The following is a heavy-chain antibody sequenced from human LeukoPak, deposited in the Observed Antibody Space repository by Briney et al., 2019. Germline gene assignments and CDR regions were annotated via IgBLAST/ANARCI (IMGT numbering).Heavy chain of an antibody. D-gene: IGHD3-22*01. Sequence: SETLSLTCSVSGGSISSSNYYWGWIRQPPGKGLEWIGTIYYSGSTYYNPSLRTRVTISVDTSKKQFSLKLSSVTAADTAVYYCARHLFGSGYYPDYWGQGTLVTVSS. CDR3: ARHLFGSGYYPDY. J-gene: IGHJ4*02. CDR2: IYYSGST. CDR1: GGSISSSNYY. V-gene: IGHV4-39*01.